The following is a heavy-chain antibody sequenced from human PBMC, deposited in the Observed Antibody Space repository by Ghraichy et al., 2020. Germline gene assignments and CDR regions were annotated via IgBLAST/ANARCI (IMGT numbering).Heavy chain of an antibody. Sequence: SETLSLTCTVSGGSISSSSYYWGWIRQPPGKGLEWIGSIYYSGSTYYNPSLKSRVTISVDTSKNQFSLKLSSVTAADTAVYYCASFIRYPRGRFDYWGQGTLVTVSS. CDR2: IYYSGST. CDR3: ASFIRYPRGRFDY. CDR1: GGSISSSSYY. D-gene: IGHD3-9*01. V-gene: IGHV4-39*07. J-gene: IGHJ4*02.